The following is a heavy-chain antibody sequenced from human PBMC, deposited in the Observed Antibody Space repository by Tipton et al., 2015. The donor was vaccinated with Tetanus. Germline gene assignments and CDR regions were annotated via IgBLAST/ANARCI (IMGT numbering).Heavy chain of an antibody. CDR2: IMEDGSEK. J-gene: IGHJ6*02. CDR3: ARDAGRRYGLDL. CDR1: GFTFSRYW. Sequence: SLRLSCAASGFTFSRYWMSWVRQAPGKGLEWVANIMEDGSEKYYVDSVKGRFTISRDNAKNSMYLQMSSLRADDTAVYYCARDAGRRYGLDLWGQGTSVTVSS. V-gene: IGHV3-7*01.